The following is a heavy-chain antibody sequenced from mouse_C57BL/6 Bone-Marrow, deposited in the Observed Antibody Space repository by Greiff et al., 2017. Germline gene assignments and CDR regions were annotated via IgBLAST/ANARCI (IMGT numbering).Heavy chain of an antibody. V-gene: IGHV1-85*01. D-gene: IGHD1-1*01. J-gene: IGHJ2*01. CDR3: AREDYYGSGGYFDY. CDR1: GYTFTSYD. Sequence: VQLQESGPELVKPGASVKLYCKASGYTFTSYDINWVKQRPGQGLEWIGWIYPRDGSTKYNEKFKGKATLTVDTSSSTAYMELHSLTSEDSAVYFCAREDYYGSGGYFDYWGQGTTLTVSS. CDR2: IYPRDGST.